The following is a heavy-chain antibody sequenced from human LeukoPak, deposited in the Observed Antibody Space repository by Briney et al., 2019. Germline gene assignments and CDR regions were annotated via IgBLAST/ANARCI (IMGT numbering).Heavy chain of an antibody. CDR2: ISSSSSTI. CDR1: GFTFSSYS. D-gene: IGHD2-2*01. J-gene: IGHJ4*02. Sequence: GGSPRLSCAASGFTFSSYSMNWVRQAPGKGLEWVSYISSSSSTIYYADSLKGRFTISRDDAENSLYLQMNSLRAEDTAVYYCARDSSVTAAPIDCWGQGTLVTVSS. CDR3: ARDSSVTAAPIDC. V-gene: IGHV3-48*01.